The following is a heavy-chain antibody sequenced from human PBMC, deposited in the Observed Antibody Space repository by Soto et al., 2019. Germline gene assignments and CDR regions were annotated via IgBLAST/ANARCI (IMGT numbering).Heavy chain of an antibody. J-gene: IGHJ5*02. CDR2: ISKSGSII. D-gene: IGHD3-16*01. V-gene: IGHV3-11*01. Sequence: PGGSLRLSCAASGFTFSDYYMSWLRQPPGKGLEWVSYISKSGSIIHFADSVKGRFAISRDNAKNTLYLQMSSLRAEDTALYYCARDLSPYSDYYDECTSETCFDPWGHGTLVTVSS. CDR1: GFTFSDYY. CDR3: ARDLSPYSDYYDECTSETCFDP.